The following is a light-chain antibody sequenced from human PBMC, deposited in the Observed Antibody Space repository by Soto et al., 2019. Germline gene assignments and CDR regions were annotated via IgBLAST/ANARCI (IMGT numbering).Light chain of an antibody. CDR1: SSDVGGYNY. V-gene: IGLV2-14*01. CDR2: EVS. J-gene: IGLJ3*02. Sequence: QSALTQPASVSGSPGQSITISCTGTSSDVGGYNYVSWYQQHPGKAPKLMIYEVSNRPSGVSNRFSGSKSGNTASLTISGLQAVDEADYYCSSYTSSSTVFGGGTKVTVL. CDR3: SSYTSSSTV.